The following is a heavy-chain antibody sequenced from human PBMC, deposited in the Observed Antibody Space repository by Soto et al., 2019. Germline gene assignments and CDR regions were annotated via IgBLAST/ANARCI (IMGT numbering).Heavy chain of an antibody. CDR1: GYDFTAYD. D-gene: IGHD6-13*01. J-gene: IGHJ6*02. Sequence: GASVKVSCKASGYDFTAYDINWVRQASGQGLEWMGWMNPINGATGSARRFQGRVSMTRNTATGTAYLELTSLRSDDSAVYYCGRGPSPREPAGGTPYYYAMDVWGQVTTVTVSS. V-gene: IGHV1-8*02. CDR2: MNPINGAT. CDR3: GRGPSPREPAGGTPYYYAMDV.